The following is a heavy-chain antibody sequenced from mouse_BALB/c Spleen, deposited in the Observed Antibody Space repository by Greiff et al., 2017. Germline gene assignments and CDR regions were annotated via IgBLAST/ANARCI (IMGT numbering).Heavy chain of an antibody. J-gene: IGHJ2*01. CDR2: IDPSDSYT. Sequence: VQLKEPGAELVKPGASVKLSCKASGYTFTSYWMHWVKQRPGQGLEWIGEIDPSDSYTNYNQKFKGKATLTVDKSSSTAYMQLSSLTSEDSAVYYCARGGYGSPDYWGQGTTLTVSS. V-gene: IGHV1-69*02. CDR3: ARGGYGSPDY. D-gene: IGHD2-10*02. CDR1: GYTFTSYW.